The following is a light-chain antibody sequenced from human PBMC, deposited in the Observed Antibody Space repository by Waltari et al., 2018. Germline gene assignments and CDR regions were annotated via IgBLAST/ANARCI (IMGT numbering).Light chain of an antibody. CDR2: RDD. V-gene: IGLV1-44*01. Sequence: QSVMTQPPSASGTPGQRVTIPCSGISSTIRGNTATWYQHLQGTAPQLLIYRDDQRPSGVPDRFAGSKSGTSASLAISGLQSEDEADYYCAAWDDSLHGPIFGTGTKVTVL. CDR3: AAWDDSLHGPI. CDR1: SSTIRGNT. J-gene: IGLJ1*01.